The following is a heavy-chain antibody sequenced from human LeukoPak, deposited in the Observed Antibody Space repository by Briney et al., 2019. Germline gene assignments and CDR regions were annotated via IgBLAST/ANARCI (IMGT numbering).Heavy chain of an antibody. CDR2: IYYRGST. CDR3: ARDRYTVVSWYFDL. V-gene: IGHV4-31*03. CDR1: GGSISSGGYY. D-gene: IGHD4-23*01. J-gene: IGHJ2*01. Sequence: SETLSLTCTVSGGSISSGGYYWSWIRQHPGKGLEWIGYIYYRGSTYYNPSLKSRVTISVDTSKNQFSPKLSSVTAADTAVYYCARDRYTVVSWYFDLWGRGTLVTVSS.